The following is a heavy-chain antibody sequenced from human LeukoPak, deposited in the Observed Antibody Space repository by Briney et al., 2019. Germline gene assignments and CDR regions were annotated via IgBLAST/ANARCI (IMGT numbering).Heavy chain of an antibody. D-gene: IGHD4-17*01. J-gene: IGHJ4*02. CDR3: AKIYGDYGLHYFDY. V-gene: IGHV3-30*04. CDR1: GFTFSSYA. Sequence: PGGSLRLSCAASGFTFSSYAMHCVRQAPGKGLEWVAVISYDGSNKYYADSVKGRFTISRDNSKNTLYLQMNSLRAEDTAVYYCAKIYGDYGLHYFDYWGQGTLVTVSS. CDR2: ISYDGSNK.